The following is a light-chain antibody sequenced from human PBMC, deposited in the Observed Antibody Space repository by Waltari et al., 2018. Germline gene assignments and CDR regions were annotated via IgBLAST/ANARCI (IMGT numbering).Light chain of an antibody. V-gene: IGLV1-47*02. CDR1: ISNIGSNS. Sequence: QSVLTQAPSASDAARKSVPISCSGSISNIGSNSVSWYQQLPGTAPKLLIYYNSQRPSGVSDRFSGSKSGTSASLAISGLQTEDEADYYCASWDDTLSGFLFGGGTRLTVL. J-gene: IGLJ2*01. CDR3: ASWDDTLSGFL. CDR2: YNS.